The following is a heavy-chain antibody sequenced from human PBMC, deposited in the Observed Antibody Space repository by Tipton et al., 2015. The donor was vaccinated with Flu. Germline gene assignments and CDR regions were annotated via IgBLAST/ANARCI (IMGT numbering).Heavy chain of an antibody. D-gene: IGHD2-2*03. CDR1: GFSFTDYH. Sequence: SLRLSCAASGFSFTDYHMYWIRQAPGKGLEWISYISSGDRTLFYADSVKGRFAISRDNANNSLSLQLNSLRVEDTAVYFCARARGYSRSLDTFNVWGQGTMVTVSS. CDR2: ISSGDRTL. V-gene: IGHV3-11*04. J-gene: IGHJ3*01. CDR3: ARARGYSRSLDTFNV.